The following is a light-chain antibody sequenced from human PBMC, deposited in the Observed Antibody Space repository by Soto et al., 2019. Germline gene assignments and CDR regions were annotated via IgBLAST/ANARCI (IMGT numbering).Light chain of an antibody. CDR2: AAS. CDR3: QRGYSTPWT. J-gene: IGKJ1*01. V-gene: IGKV1-39*01. CDR1: QSISSY. Sequence: DIQMTQSPSSLSASVGDRVTITCRASQSISSYLHWYQQKPGKAPKLLIYAASNLQSGVPSRFSASGSGTVFPLPLNSRQPEDLEIYYGQRGYSTPWTVGQGTKGEIK.